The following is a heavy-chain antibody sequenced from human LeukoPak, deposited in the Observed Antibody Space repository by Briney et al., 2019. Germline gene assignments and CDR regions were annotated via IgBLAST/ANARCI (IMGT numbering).Heavy chain of an antibody. V-gene: IGHV3-23*01. CDR3: AEHPSIVGATTVSDY. D-gene: IGHD1-26*01. CDR2: ISGSGGST. J-gene: IGHJ4*02. Sequence: GGTLRLSCAASGFTFSSYGMSWVRQAPGKGLEWVSAISGSGGSTYYADSVKGRFTISRDNSKNTLYLLMNSLRAEDTAVYYCAEHPSIVGATTVSDYWGQGTLVTVSS. CDR1: GFTFSSYG.